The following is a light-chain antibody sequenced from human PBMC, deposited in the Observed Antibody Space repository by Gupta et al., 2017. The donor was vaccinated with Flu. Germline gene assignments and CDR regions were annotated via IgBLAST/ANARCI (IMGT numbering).Light chain of an antibody. CDR2: RAS. J-gene: IGKJ2*01. CDR3: QQYNMYYT. CDR1: QHINDW. Sequence: DIQMTQSPSTLSAFVGDTVAITCRASQHINDWLAWYQQKPGKAPKLLIYRASTLESGVPSRFSGSGYGTEFTLTSNSLQPDDFATYYCQQYNMYYTFGQGTKLEIK. V-gene: IGKV1-5*03.